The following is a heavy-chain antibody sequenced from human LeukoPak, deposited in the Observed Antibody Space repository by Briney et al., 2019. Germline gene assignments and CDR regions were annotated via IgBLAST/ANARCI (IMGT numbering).Heavy chain of an antibody. V-gene: IGHV1-69*13. D-gene: IGHD5-12*01. Sequence: ASVEVSCKAAGGTFSSYAISWVRQAPGQGLEWMGGIIPIFGTANYAQKFQGRVTITADESTSTAYMELSSLRSEDTAVYYCARRNSGYDYGFDYWGQGTLVTVSS. J-gene: IGHJ4*02. CDR2: IIPIFGTA. CDR1: GGTFSSYA. CDR3: ARRNSGYDYGFDY.